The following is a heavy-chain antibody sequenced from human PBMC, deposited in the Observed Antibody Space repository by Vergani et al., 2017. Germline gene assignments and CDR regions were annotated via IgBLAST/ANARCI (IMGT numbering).Heavy chain of an antibody. Sequence: VQLQESGPGLVKPSQTLTLTCTVSGGSISSGGYYWSWIRQHPGKGLEWVAFIRNKAYGGTTEYAASVKGRFTISRDDSKRVAYLQLSGLKTEDTAVYFCXRGRGYSFGYSDYWGQGTLVTVSS. CDR1: GGSISSGGYY. CDR2: IRNKAYGGTT. V-gene: IGHV3-49*05. CDR3: XRGRGYSFGYSDY. J-gene: IGHJ4*02. D-gene: IGHD5-18*01.